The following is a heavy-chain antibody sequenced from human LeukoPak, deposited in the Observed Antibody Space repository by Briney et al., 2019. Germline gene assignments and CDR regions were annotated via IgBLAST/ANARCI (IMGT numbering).Heavy chain of an antibody. CDR1: GFTFSTSW. J-gene: IGHJ4*02. Sequence: GGSLRLSCAASGFTFSTSWMHWVRQAPGRGLVWVSRINSDGSGTTYADSVKGRFTISRDNAKNTLYLQMNSLRAEDTAVYYCAKSYRITAPLSGDYWGQGTLVTVSS. CDR2: INSDGSGT. CDR3: AKSYRITAPLSGDY. V-gene: IGHV3-74*01. D-gene: IGHD3-16*01.